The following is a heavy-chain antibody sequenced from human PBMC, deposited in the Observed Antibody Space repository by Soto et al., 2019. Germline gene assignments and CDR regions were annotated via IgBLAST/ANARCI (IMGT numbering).Heavy chain of an antibody. CDR1: GFTFANYW. CDR3: VRNQI. CDR2: VGKDGSDK. J-gene: IGHJ4*02. Sequence: GGSLRLSCAASGFTFANYWMSWVRQAPGKGLEWLANVGKDGSDKYYVDSVRGRFAISRDNAHNSVFLQMSGLRVEDTAVYYCVRNQIWGQGTLVTSPQ. V-gene: IGHV3-7*01.